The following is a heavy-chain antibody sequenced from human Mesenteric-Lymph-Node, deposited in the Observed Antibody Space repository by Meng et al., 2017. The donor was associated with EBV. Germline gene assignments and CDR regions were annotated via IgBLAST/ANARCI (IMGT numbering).Heavy chain of an antibody. J-gene: IGHJ4*02. D-gene: IGHD3-10*01. CDR2: VNHAGTT. CDR1: GGSFSDYY. CDR3: VRCGAVTLVQGGPDH. Sequence: QVQLQKGGAGLLKPSGTLSLTCAGYGGSFSDYYWTWIRQPPGKGLGWVGEVNHAGTTIYNPSLEGRVTMSVDTSKNHFSLKLTSVTAADTAVYYCVRCGAVTLVQGGPDHWGQGTLVTVSS. V-gene: IGHV4-34*01.